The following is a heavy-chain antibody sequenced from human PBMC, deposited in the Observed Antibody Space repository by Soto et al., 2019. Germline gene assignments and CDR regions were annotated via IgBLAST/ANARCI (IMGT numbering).Heavy chain of an antibody. CDR2: ISGDGGST. Sequence: GGSLRLACAASGFPFSSYAMSWVRQAPGKGLEWVSVISGDGGSTYYADSVKGRFTISRDNSKNSLYLQMNSLRTEDTALYYCAKAAMVNSFIDYWGQGTLVTVSS. V-gene: IGHV3-43*02. CDR3: AKAAMVNSFIDY. CDR1: GFPFSSYA. J-gene: IGHJ4*02. D-gene: IGHD5-18*01.